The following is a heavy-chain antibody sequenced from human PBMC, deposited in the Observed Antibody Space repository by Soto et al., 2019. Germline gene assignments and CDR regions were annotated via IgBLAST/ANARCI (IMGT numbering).Heavy chain of an antibody. V-gene: IGHV4-30-4*01. CDR1: GGSISSGDYY. D-gene: IGHD3-3*01. CDR3: ARIVESDYTIDFDL. Sequence: QVQLQESGPGLVKPSQTLSLTCTVPGGSISSGDYYWTWIRQPPGKGREWIGYIYYSGRTNYNPSLSSRLTISVDTSKNQFSLNLSSVTAADTAVYYCARIVESDYTIDFDLWGRGTLVTVSS. CDR2: IYYSGRT. J-gene: IGHJ2*01.